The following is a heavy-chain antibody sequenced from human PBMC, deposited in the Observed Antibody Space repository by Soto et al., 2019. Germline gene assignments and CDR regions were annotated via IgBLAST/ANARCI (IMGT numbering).Heavy chain of an antibody. V-gene: IGHV1-2*02. CDR2: INPDSGGT. D-gene: IGHD1-1*01. J-gene: IGHJ4*02. CDR1: GYTFTDYY. CDR3: ARPGTGTTYLDY. Sequence: GSVKVSCKASGYTFTDYYMHLLRQAPGQGLEWMGWINPDSGGTNYAQKFQGRVTMTRYTSINTAYMELTRLTFDDTAVYYCARPGTGTTYLDYWGQGTMVTVSS.